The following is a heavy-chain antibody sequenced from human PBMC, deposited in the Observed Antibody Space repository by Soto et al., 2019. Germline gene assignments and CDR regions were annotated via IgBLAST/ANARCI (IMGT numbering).Heavy chain of an antibody. V-gene: IGHV1-3*01. Sequence: ASVKVSCKASGYTFTSYARHWVRQAPGQKLEWMGWINAGNGNKKYSQKFQGRVTITRDTSASTAYMELSSMRSEDTAVYYCARDRDYYDSSGYYYNWFDPWGQGTLVTVSS. CDR3: ARDRDYYDSSGYYYNWFDP. J-gene: IGHJ5*02. CDR2: INAGNGNK. CDR1: GYTFTSYA. D-gene: IGHD3-22*01.